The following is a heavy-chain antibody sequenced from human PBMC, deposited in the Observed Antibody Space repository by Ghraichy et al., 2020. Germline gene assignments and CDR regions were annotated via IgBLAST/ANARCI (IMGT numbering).Heavy chain of an antibody. CDR2: IYYSGST. CDR1: GGSINSTSYS. CDR3: AKAPLPLF. D-gene: IGHD3-10*01. Sequence: SETLSLTCSVSGGSINSTSYSWGWIRQPPGGGLEWIATIYYSGSTYYNPSLKNRAIISIDTAKKQISLKLTSVTVADTAVYYCAKAPLPLFWGQGILVTVSP. J-gene: IGHJ4*02. V-gene: IGHV4-39*01.